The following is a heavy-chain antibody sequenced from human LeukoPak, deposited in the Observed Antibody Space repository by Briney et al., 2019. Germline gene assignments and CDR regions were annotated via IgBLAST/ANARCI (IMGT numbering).Heavy chain of an antibody. V-gene: IGHV4-4*07. CDR3: ASLDGETFAH. CDR2: MYISGST. Sequence: PSETLSLTCTVSGDSIRGFYWSWVRQPAGQGLEYIGHMYISGSTTYNPSLKSRVTMSVDLAKNEVSLKLTSMTAADTAIYFCASLDGETFAHWGRGTLVLVSS. CDR1: GDSIRGFY. J-gene: IGHJ4*02. D-gene: IGHD3-3*01.